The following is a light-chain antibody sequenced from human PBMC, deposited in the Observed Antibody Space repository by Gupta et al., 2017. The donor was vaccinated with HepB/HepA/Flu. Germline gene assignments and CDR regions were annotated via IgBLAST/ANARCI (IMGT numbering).Light chain of an antibody. V-gene: IGLV2-14*03. CDR3: CSLTTSSTLVV. CDR1: STDVGGDES. J-gene: IGLJ2*01. Sequence: GLSITISCTGTSTDVGGDESVTLYQHRPGRSPKLFIYDVTSRPSGVSDRFSGSKSGNVASLTISGLQAEDEAEYYRCSLTTSSTLVVFGGGTQLTVL. CDR2: DVT.